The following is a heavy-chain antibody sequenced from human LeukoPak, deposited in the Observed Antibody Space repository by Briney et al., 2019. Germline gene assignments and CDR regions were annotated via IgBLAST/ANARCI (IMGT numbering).Heavy chain of an antibody. J-gene: IGHJ6*03. V-gene: IGHV1-18*01. CDR1: GYSFTRYG. D-gene: IGHD6-6*01. CDR2: FCAYNGNR. Sequence: ASVTVSRKASGYSFTRYGISWVRQAPGPGLGGMGWFCAYNGNRNYAQKLQGTVTMTTDTSTSTAYMELRSLRSDDTAVYYCARGREVVAARVGSAQNDYYLDVWGKGTTVTVSS. CDR3: ARGREVVAARVGSAQNDYYLDV.